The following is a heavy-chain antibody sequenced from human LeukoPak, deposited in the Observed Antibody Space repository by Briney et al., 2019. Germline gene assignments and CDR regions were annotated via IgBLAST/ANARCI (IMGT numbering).Heavy chain of an antibody. CDR1: GGSISSYY. J-gene: IGHJ6*02. CDR2: IYYSGST. V-gene: IGHV4-59*01. D-gene: IGHD3-22*01. Sequence: PSETLSLTCTVSGGSISSYYWSWIRQPPGKGLEWIGYIYYSGSTNYNPSLKSRVTISVDTSKNQFSLKLSSVTAADTAVYYCASSLKYYYDSSGYFADNYNYYYGMDVWGQGTTVTVSS. CDR3: ASSLKYYYDSSGYFADNYNYYYGMDV.